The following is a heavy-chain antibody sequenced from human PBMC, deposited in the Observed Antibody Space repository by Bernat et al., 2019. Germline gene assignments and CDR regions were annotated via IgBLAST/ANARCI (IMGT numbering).Heavy chain of an antibody. CDR3: ATQGYYYDSSGLDLGH. CDR2: IIPIFGTA. J-gene: IGHJ4*02. D-gene: IGHD3-22*01. Sequence: QVQLVQSGAEVKKPGSSVKVSCKASGGTFSSYAISWVRQAPGQGLEWMGGIIPIFGTANYAQKFQGRVTITADESTSTVYMERSSLRSEDTAVYYCATQGYYYDSSGLDLGHWGQGTLVTVSS. CDR1: GGTFSSYA. V-gene: IGHV1-69*12.